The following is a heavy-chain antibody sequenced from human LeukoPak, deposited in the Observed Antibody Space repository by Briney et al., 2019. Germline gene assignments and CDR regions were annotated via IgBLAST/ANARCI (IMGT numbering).Heavy chain of an antibody. CDR1: GYTFSNYG. Sequence: GASVKVSCKASGYTFSNYGISWVRQAPGQGLEWMGWISVYTGKTYHAQKFQGRVTMTTDTSTSTAYMELRSLRSDDTAVYYCARAHDILTGYYLESYFDYWGQGTLVTVSS. CDR2: ISVYTGKT. D-gene: IGHD3-9*01. CDR3: ARAHDILTGYYLESYFDY. V-gene: IGHV1-18*01. J-gene: IGHJ4*02.